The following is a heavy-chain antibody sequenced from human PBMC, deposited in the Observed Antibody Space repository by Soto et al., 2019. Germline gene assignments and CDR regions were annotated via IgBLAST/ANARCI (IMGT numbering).Heavy chain of an antibody. D-gene: IGHD5-12*01. J-gene: IGHJ6*02. CDR1: GGTFSSYA. V-gene: IGHV1-69*01. Sequence: QVQLVQSGAEVKKPGSSVKVSCKASGGTFSSYAISWVRQAPGQGLEWMGGIIPIFGTANYAQKFQGRVPITADESTSTAYMELSSLRSEDTAVYYCARARRDGYNDYYYYGMDVWGQGTTVTVSS. CDR3: ARARRDGYNDYYYYGMDV. CDR2: IIPIFGTA.